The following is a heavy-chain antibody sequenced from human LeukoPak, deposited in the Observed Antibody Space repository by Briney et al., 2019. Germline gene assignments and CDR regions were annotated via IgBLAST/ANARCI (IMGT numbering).Heavy chain of an antibody. CDR1: GGSISSYY. CDR2: IYTSGST. V-gene: IGHV4-4*07. J-gene: IGHJ6*03. CDR3: ARGGSSGSYQSYYYMDV. D-gene: IGHD3-10*01. Sequence: PSETLSLTCTVSGGSISSYYWSWIRQPAGKGLEWIGRIYTSGSTNYNPSLKSRVTMSVDTSKNQFSLKLSSVTAADTAVYYCARGGSSGSYQSYYYMDVWGKGTTVTVSS.